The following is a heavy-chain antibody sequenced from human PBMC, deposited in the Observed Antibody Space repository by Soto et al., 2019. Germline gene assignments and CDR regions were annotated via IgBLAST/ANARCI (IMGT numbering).Heavy chain of an antibody. D-gene: IGHD5-12*01. CDR1: GGSISSDNYY. Sequence: PSETLSLTCSVSGGSISSDNYYWSWIRQHPGKGLEWIGYMYYSGSTYYNPSLNSRVIISVDTSQNQFSLNLRSVTAADTAVYYCASWRGYSHGYRPGVIDYWGQGILVTVSS. CDR3: ASWRGYSHGYRPGVIDY. CDR2: MYYSGST. J-gene: IGHJ4*02. V-gene: IGHV4-31*03.